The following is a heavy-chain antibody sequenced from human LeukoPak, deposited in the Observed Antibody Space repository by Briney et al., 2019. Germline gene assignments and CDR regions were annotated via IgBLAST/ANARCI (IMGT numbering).Heavy chain of an antibody. CDR1: GFTFSSYG. CDR2: IRYDGSNK. J-gene: IGHJ4*02. V-gene: IGHV3-30*02. CDR3: AKESGFWSGYLLAY. Sequence: GGSLRLSCAASGFTFSSYGMHWVRQAPGKGLEWVAFIRYDGSNKYYADSVKGRFTISRDNSKNTLYLQMNSLRAEDTAVYYCAKESGFWSGYLLAYWGQGTLVTVSS. D-gene: IGHD3-3*01.